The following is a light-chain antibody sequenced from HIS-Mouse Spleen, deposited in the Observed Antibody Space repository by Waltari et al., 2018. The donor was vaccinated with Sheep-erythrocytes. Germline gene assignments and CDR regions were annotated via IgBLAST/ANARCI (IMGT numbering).Light chain of an antibody. CDR3: CSYAGSSTPWV. Sequence: QSALTQPASVSGSPGQSNTISCTGTSSDVGRYNLGSWYQQHPGKAPKPMIYEGSKRPSGVFNRFSGSKSGNTASLTSSGLQAEDEADYYCCSYAGSSTPWVFGGGTKLTVL. CDR2: EGS. CDR1: SSDVGRYNL. V-gene: IGLV2-23*01. J-gene: IGLJ3*02.